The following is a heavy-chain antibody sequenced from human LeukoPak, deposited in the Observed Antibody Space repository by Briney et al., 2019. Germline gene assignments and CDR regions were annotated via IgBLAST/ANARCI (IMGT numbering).Heavy chain of an antibody. V-gene: IGHV1-2*02. Sequence: ASVKVSCKASGYTFTGYYVHWVRQAPGQGLEWMGWINGNSGGTNYAQKFQGRVTMTRDTSISTAYMELSSLRSDDTAVYYCARDPPGHDYDFDYWGQGTLATVSS. CDR1: GYTFTGYY. D-gene: IGHD4-17*01. J-gene: IGHJ4*02. CDR2: INGNSGGT. CDR3: ARDPPGHDYDFDY.